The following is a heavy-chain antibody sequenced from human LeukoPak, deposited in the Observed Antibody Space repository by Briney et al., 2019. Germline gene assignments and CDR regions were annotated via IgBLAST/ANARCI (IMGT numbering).Heavy chain of an antibody. V-gene: IGHV4-30-4*07. CDR3: VRGVTRGYIYAD. J-gene: IGHJ4*02. D-gene: IGHD5-18*01. Sequence: PSETLSLTCAVSGGSISSGGYSWWWVRQPPGKGLEWIGYVFTTGTTYYNPSLNSRVTISLDMSKNQFFLKLRSVTAADTAVYFCVRGVTRGYIYADWGQGTLVTDSS. CDR1: GGSISSGGYS. CDR2: VFTTGTT.